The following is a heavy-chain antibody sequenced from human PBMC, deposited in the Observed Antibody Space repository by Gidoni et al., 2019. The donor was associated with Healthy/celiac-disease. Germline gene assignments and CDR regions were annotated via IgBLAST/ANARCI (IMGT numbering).Heavy chain of an antibody. V-gene: IGHV3-21*01. CDR3: ARGFRQQLVALWYNWFDP. J-gene: IGHJ5*02. CDR2: ISSSSSYI. D-gene: IGHD6-13*01. CDR1: GFTFSSYS. Sequence: EVQLVESGGGLVKPGGSLRLSCAAAGFTFSSYSMNWVRQAPGKGLEWVSSISSSSSYIYYADSVKGRFTISRDNAKNSLYLQMNSLRAEDTAVYYCARGFRQQLVALWYNWFDPWGQGTLVTVSS.